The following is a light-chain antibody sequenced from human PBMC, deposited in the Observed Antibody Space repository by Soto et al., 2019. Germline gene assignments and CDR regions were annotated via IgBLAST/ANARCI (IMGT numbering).Light chain of an antibody. J-gene: IGKJ2*01. V-gene: IGKV1-39*01. CDR2: ATT. CDR3: QQSYSGLYT. CDR1: QSISRY. Sequence: DIPMTQSPSSLSASVGDRVTITCRASQSISRYLSWYQKKPGKAPKLLIYATTTLQVGVPSRFRGSGAGTDFTLTISSLQPEDFATDYCQQSYSGLYTFGQGTQLEIK.